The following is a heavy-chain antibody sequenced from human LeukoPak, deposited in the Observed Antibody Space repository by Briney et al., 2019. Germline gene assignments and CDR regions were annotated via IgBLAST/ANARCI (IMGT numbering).Heavy chain of an antibody. J-gene: IGHJ4*02. V-gene: IGHV3-7*01. CDR3: ARLSSDWTDFDY. CDR2: IKQDGSEK. D-gene: IGHD6-19*01. CDR1: GFTFSSYA. Sequence: GGSLRLSCAASGFTFSSYAMSWVRQAPGKGLEWVANIKQDGSEKYYVDSVKGRFTISRDNAKNSLYLQMNSLRAEDTAVYYCARLSSDWTDFDYWGQGTLVTVSS.